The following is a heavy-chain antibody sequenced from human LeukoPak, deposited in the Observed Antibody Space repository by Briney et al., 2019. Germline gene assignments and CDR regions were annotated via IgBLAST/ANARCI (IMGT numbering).Heavy chain of an antibody. CDR3: ARGGPYCSSTSCYHVWFGP. CDR2: ISSSSSYI. CDR1: GFTFSSYS. Sequence: PGGSLRLSCAASGFTFSSYSMNWVRQAPGKGLEWVSSISSSSSYIYYADSVKGRFTISRDNAKNSLYLQMNSLRAEDTAVYYCARGGPYCSSTSCYHVWFGPWGQGTLVTVSS. J-gene: IGHJ5*02. D-gene: IGHD2-2*01. V-gene: IGHV3-21*01.